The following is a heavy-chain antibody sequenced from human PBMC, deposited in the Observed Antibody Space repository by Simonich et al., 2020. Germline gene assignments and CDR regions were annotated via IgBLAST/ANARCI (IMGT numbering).Heavy chain of an antibody. CDR1: GYTFTSYG. CDR3: ARASRGTWWYYYFDY. J-gene: IGHJ4*02. CDR2: ISAYKGNT. Sequence: QVQLVQSGAEVKKPGASVKVSCKASGYTFTSYGISWGRQGPGQGLEGMGLISAYKGNTNYAQKHQGRVTITSNTSTRTAYMGVGSLRSDDTAVYYCARASRGTWWYYYFDYWGQGTLVTVSS. D-gene: IGHD2-15*01. V-gene: IGHV1-18*01.